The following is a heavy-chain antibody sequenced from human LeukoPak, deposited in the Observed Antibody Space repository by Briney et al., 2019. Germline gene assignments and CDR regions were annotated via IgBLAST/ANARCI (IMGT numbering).Heavy chain of an antibody. CDR3: AGIAAAGIDSFDY. Sequence: SVKVSCKASGGTFSSYAIGWVRQAPGQGLEWMGRIIPILGIANYAQKLQGRVTITADKSTSTAYMELSGLRSEDTAVYYCAGIAAAGIDSFDYWGQGTLVTVSS. D-gene: IGHD6-13*01. CDR2: IIPILGIA. J-gene: IGHJ4*02. CDR1: GGTFSSYA. V-gene: IGHV1-69*04.